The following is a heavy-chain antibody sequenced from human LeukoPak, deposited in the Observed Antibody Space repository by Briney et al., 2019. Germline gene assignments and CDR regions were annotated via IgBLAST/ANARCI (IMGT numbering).Heavy chain of an antibody. V-gene: IGHV3-7*01. J-gene: IGHJ4*02. CDR1: GFNLSTYW. CDR3: ARDPGRTRYDY. Sequence: GGSLRLSCAASGFNLSTYWMVWVRQAPGKGLEWAANIKQDGSEKYYVDSVTGRFTISRDNAKNSLYLQMKSLRDEDTAVYYCARDPGRTRYDYWGQGTLVTVSS. CDR2: IKQDGSEK.